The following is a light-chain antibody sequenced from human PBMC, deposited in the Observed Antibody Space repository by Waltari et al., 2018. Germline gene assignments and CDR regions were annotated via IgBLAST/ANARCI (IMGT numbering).Light chain of an antibody. CDR2: SND. V-gene: IGLV1-44*01. J-gene: IGLJ2*01. CDR1: NYNIGSGP. Sequence: QSVLTQAPSVSGTPGQRVTISCSGTNYNIGSGPVNWYQQVPGMSPKLPIHSNDQRPSGVPDRFSGSKSGTSASLAISGLQSEDEADYYCATWDGRVNGVLFGGGTKVTVL. CDR3: ATWDGRVNGVL.